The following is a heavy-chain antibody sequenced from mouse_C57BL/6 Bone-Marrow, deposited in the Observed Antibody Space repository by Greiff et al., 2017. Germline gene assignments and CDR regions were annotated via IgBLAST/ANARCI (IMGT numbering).Heavy chain of an antibody. Sequence: QVQLQQPDAELVKPGASVKISCKASGYTFTDHTMHWMKQRPEQGLEWIGNIYPRDGSTKYNEKLKGKATLTVDKSYSTAYMQLNSLTSEDSAVYFCGNDGKRKDYFDYWGQGTTRTVSS. CDR1: GYTFTDHT. CDR3: GNDGKRKDYFDY. J-gene: IGHJ2*01. D-gene: IGHD2-1*01. CDR2: IYPRDGST. V-gene: IGHV1-78*01.